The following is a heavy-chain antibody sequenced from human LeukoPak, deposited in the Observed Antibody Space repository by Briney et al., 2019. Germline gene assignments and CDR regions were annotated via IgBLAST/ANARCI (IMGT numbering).Heavy chain of an antibody. V-gene: IGHV4-30-4*01. J-gene: IGHJ3*02. CDR2: IYYSGST. CDR1: GGSISSGDYY. D-gene: IGHD3-22*01. CDR3: ARDIRRGLDSSAKWYAFDI. Sequence: SQTLSLTCTVSGGSISSGDYYWSWIRQPPGKGLEWIGYIYYSGSTYYNPSLKSRVTISVDTSKNQFSLKLSSVTAADTAVYYCARDIRRGLDSSAKWYAFDIWGQGTMVTVSS.